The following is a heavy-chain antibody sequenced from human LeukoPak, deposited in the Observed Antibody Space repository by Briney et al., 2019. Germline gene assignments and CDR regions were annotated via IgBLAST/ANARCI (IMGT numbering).Heavy chain of an antibody. Sequence: PGGSLRLSCAASGFTFSSYGMHWVRQAPGKGLEWVAVISYDGSNKYYADSVKGRFTISRDNSKNTLYLQMNSLRAEDTAVYYCAKRMWQQLFTFDYWGQGTLVTVSS. J-gene: IGHJ4*02. V-gene: IGHV3-30*18. CDR3: AKRMWQQLFTFDY. D-gene: IGHD6-13*01. CDR1: GFTFSSYG. CDR2: ISYDGSNK.